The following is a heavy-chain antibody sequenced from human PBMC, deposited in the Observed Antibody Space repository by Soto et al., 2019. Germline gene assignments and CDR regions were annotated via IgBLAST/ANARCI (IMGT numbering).Heavy chain of an antibody. CDR2: IYHSGST. Sequence: SETLSLTCAVSGYSISSGYYWGWIRQPPGKGLEWIGSIYHSGSTYYNPSLKSRVTISLDTSKNQFSLKLSSVTAADTAVYYCARVGGYGMDVWGQGTTVTVSS. D-gene: IGHD3-10*01. CDR1: GYSISSGYY. CDR3: ARVGGYGMDV. J-gene: IGHJ6*02. V-gene: IGHV4-38-2*01.